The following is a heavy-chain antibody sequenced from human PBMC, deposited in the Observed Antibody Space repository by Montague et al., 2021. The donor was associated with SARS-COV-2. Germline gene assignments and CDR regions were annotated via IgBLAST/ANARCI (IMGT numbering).Heavy chain of an antibody. D-gene: IGHD4-17*01. CDR2: INSDGSST. CDR1: GFTFSSYW. V-gene: IGHV3-74*01. Sequence: SLSLSCAASGFTFSSYWMHWVRQAPGKGLVWVSRINSDGSSTSYADSVKGRFTISRDNAKNTLYLQMNSLRAEDTAVYYCARDTVRDYGDSGDYWGQGTLVTVPS. CDR3: ARDTVRDYGDSGDY. J-gene: IGHJ4*02.